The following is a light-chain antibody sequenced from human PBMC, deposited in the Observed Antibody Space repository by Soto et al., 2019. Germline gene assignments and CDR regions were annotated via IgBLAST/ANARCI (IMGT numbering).Light chain of an antibody. CDR1: QSVSSY. Sequence: ETVLTQSPATLSLSPGERATLSCRASQSVSSYLAWYQQKPGQAPRLLIYDASNRATGIPARFSGSGSGADFTPTLGSLEPAAFASDYCEQRSNWPLTFGGGAEV. CDR2: DAS. J-gene: IGKJ4*01. V-gene: IGKV3-11*01. CDR3: EQRSNWPLT.